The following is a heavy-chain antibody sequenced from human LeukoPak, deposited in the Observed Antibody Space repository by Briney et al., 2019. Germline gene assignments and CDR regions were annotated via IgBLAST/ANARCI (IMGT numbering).Heavy chain of an antibody. D-gene: IGHD3-22*01. CDR1: GFTFSSYW. CDR2: IKQDGSEK. V-gene: IGHV3-7*03. CDR3: AKNYDSSGYYVFYFDY. J-gene: IGHJ4*02. Sequence: GGSLRLSCAASGFTFSSYWMSWVRQAPGKGLEWVANIKQDGSEKYYVDSVKGRFTISRDNAKNSLYLQMNSLRAEDTAVYYCAKNYDSSGYYVFYFDYWGQGTLVTVSS.